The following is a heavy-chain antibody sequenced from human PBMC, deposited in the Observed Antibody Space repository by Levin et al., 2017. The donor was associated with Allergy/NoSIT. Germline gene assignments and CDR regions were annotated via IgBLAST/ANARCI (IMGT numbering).Heavy chain of an antibody. D-gene: IGHD2-21*02. V-gene: IGHV3-74*01. Sequence: GGSLRLSCAASGFTFSSYWMHWVRQAPGKGLVWVSLINTDGSSTNYADSVKGRFSISRDNAKNTLYLQMNSLRADDTAVYYCTRGRLPTNYYGMAVWGQGTAVIVSS. CDR2: INTDGSST. CDR1: GFTFSSYW. J-gene: IGHJ6*02. CDR3: TRGRLPTNYYGMAV.